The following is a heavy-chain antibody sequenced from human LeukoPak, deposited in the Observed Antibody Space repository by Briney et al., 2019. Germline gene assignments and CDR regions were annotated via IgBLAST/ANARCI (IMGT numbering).Heavy chain of an antibody. Sequence: SQTLSLTCTVSGGSISSGSYYWSWIRQPAGKGLEWIGRIYTSGSTNYNPSLKSRVTMSVDTSKNQFSLKLSSVTAADTAVYYCARGDARDYYGSGSFPFDYWGQGTLVTVSS. D-gene: IGHD3-10*01. CDR1: GGSISSGSYY. V-gene: IGHV4-61*02. CDR2: IYTSGST. CDR3: ARGDARDYYGSGSFPFDY. J-gene: IGHJ4*02.